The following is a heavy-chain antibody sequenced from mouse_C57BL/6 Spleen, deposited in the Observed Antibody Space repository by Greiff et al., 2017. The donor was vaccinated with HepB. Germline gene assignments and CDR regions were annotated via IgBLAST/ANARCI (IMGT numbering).Heavy chain of an antibody. V-gene: IGHV1-19*01. CDR1: GYTFTDYY. D-gene: IGHD1-2*01. J-gene: IGHJ2*01. Sequence: DVQLQESGPVLVKPGASVKMSCKASGYTFTDYYMNWVKQSHGKSLEWIGVINPYNGGTSYNQKFKGKATLTVDKSSSTAYMELNSLTSEDSAVYYCARRGYYGPDYWGQGTTLTVSS. CDR2: INPYNGGT. CDR3: ARRGYYGPDY.